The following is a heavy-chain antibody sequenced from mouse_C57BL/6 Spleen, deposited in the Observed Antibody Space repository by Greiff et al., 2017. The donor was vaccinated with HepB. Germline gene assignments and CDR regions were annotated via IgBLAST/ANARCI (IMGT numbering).Heavy chain of an antibody. CDR1: GFTFSSYA. CDR2: ISDGGSYT. CDR3: ARDPYY. V-gene: IGHV5-4*01. Sequence: EVKLMESGGGLVKPGGSLKLSCAASGFTFSSYAMSWVRQTPEKRLEWVATISDGGSYTYYPDNVKGRFTISRDNAKNNLYLQMSHLKSEDTAMYYCARDPYYWGKGTTLTVSS. J-gene: IGHJ2*01.